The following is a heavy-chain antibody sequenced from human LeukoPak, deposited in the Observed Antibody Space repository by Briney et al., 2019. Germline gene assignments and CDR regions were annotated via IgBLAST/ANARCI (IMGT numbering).Heavy chain of an antibody. J-gene: IGHJ6*02. D-gene: IGHD2-2*01. CDR2: IIPIFGTA. CDR3: ARGNTNPLYYYYGMDV. CDR1: GGTFSSYA. V-gene: IGHV1-69*13. Sequence: ASVKVSCKASGGTFSSYAISWVRQAPGQGLEWMGGIIPIFGTANYAQKFQGRVTITADESTSTAYMELSSLRSEDTAVYYCARGNTNPLYYYYGMDVWGQGTTVTVSS.